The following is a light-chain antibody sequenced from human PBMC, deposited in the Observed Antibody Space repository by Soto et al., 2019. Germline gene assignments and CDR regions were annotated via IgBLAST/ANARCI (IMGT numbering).Light chain of an antibody. CDR1: SSDFGDFNY. CDR2: DFS. Sequence: QSALTQPASVSGSPGQSITISCTGTSSDFGDFNYVFWYQQHSGKAPKLLIYDFSNRPSGVSNRFSGSKSGDTASLTISGLQAEDEADYYCTSYTTSITYVFGTGTKVTVL. V-gene: IGLV2-14*03. J-gene: IGLJ1*01. CDR3: TSYTTSITYV.